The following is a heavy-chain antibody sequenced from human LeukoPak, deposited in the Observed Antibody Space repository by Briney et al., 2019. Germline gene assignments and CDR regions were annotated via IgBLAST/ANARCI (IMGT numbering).Heavy chain of an antibody. V-gene: IGHV3-30*01. D-gene: IGHD3-22*01. J-gene: IGHJ4*02. Sequence: PGGSLRLSCAASGFTFSSYAMHWVRQAPGKGLEWVAVISYDGSNKYYADSVKGRFTISRDNSKNTLYLQMNSLRAEDTAVYYCAREANYYDSIGYYFFLDYRGQGTLVTVSS. CDR1: GFTFSSYA. CDR3: AREANYYDSIGYYFFLDY. CDR2: ISYDGSNK.